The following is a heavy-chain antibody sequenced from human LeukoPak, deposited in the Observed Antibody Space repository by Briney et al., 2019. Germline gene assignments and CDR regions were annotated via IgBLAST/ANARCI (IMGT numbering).Heavy chain of an antibody. V-gene: IGHV1-18*01. CDR3: ARVPPPPEVVVVPAATDYAFDI. CDR1: GYTFTSYG. Sequence: ASVKVSCKASGYTFTSYGISWVRQAPGQGLEWMGWISAYNGNTNYAQKLQGRGTMTTDTSTSTAYMELRSLRSDDTAVYYCARVPPPPEVVVVPAATDYAFDIWGQGTMVTV. CDR2: ISAYNGNT. D-gene: IGHD2-2*01. J-gene: IGHJ3*02.